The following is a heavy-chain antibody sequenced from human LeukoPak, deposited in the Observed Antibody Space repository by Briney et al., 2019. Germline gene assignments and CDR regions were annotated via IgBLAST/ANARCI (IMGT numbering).Heavy chain of an antibody. J-gene: IGHJ4*02. CDR1: GYSFTSYY. CDR3: ARVNFGSGRRTGAFDY. Sequence: ASVKVSCKAPGYSFTSYYIHWVRQAPGQGLEWMAIINPSGGSTTYAQRFQGRVTLTRDTSTSTVYMELSSLRSEDTAVYYCARVNFGSGRRTGAFDYWGQGTLVTVSS. D-gene: IGHD3-10*01. V-gene: IGHV1-46*01. CDR2: INPSGGST.